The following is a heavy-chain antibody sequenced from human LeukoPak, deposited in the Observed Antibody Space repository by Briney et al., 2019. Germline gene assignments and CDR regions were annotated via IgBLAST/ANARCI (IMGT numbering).Heavy chain of an antibody. CDR2: VNSDGSDT. V-gene: IGHV3-74*01. CDR1: RGFTFSSNW. J-gene: IGHJ6*02. CDR3: VRNNWNSVYYGMDV. D-gene: IGHD1-7*01. Sequence: GGSLRLSCAAPRGFTFSSNWMYWVRQAPGKGLVWVSRVNSDGSDTAYADSVKGRFTISRDNVNNILHLQMNSLRAEDTAVYYCVRNNWNSVYYGMDVWGQGTTVTVSS.